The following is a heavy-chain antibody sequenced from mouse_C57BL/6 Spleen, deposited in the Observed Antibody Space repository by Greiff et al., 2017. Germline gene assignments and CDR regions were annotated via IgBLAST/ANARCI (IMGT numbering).Heavy chain of an antibody. CDR3: ATYDLDY. Sequence: VQLQQSGAELVKPGASVKISCKASGYAFSSYGMNWVKQRPGKGLEWIGQIYPGDGDTNYNGKFKGKATLTADKSSSTAYMQLSSLTSEDSAVYFCATYDLDYWGQGTTLTVSS. D-gene: IGHD2-3*01. V-gene: IGHV1-80*01. CDR1: GYAFSSYG. CDR2: IYPGDGDT. J-gene: IGHJ2*01.